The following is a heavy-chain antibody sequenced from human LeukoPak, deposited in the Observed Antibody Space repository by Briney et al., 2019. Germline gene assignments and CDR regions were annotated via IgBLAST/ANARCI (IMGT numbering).Heavy chain of an antibody. CDR3: SGHYGPGPV. D-gene: IGHD3-10*01. Sequence: ASVKVSCKASGYTFSDHHILWVRQTPGQGLEWMGWIHPNGHDTKYAQKFQGRMTMTTDTSISTAYMELNRVTSDDTAVYYCSGHYGPGPVWGQGTLITASS. CDR2: IHPNGHDT. J-gene: IGHJ4*02. V-gene: IGHV1-2*02. CDR1: GYTFSDHH.